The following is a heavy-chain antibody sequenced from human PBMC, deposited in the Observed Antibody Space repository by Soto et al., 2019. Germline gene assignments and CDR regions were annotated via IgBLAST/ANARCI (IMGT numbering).Heavy chain of an antibody. CDR3: ASLAGWYSYFDY. CDR2: IKQDGSEK. J-gene: IGHJ4*02. V-gene: IGHV3-7*01. D-gene: IGHD6-19*01. Sequence: PGGSLRLSCAASGFTFSSYWMSWVRQAPGKGLEWVANIKQDGSEKYYVDPVKGRFTISRDNAKNSLYLQMNTLRAEDTAVYYCASLAGWYSYFDYWGLGTLVTVSS. CDR1: GFTFSSYW.